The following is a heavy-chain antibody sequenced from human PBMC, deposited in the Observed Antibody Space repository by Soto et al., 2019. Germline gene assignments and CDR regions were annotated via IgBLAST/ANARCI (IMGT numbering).Heavy chain of an antibody. V-gene: IGHV2-5*04. CDR2: IYWHEDV. Sequence: QITLKESGPTLLKPTQTLTVTCTISGFSLTTEGVGVGWIRQPPGKALEWVASIYWHEDVGKNPSLGNRVTITRDTAKRQVVLTLTNMDPVDTATYYCIRAFDWNYDWGQGILVTVSS. CDR3: IRAFDWNYD. J-gene: IGHJ4*02. CDR1: GFSLTTEGVG. D-gene: IGHD1-7*01.